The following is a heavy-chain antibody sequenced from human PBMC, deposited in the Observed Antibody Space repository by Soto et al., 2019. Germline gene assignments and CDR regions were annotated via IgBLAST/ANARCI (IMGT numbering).Heavy chain of an antibody. J-gene: IGHJ4*01. V-gene: IGHV3-73*02. CDR1: GLTFSASA. CDR3: CRHDPICGSCDY. CDR2: IRNNAYNSAT. D-gene: IGHD5-12*01. Sequence: EVQLVESGGGLVQPGGSLKLSCAASGLTFSASAMHWVRQASGKGLEWVGRIRNNAYNSATVYGAPVQGRFTISREDSKVMAYLQMNNLTAEDSAVYYCCRHDPICGSCDYWGLGALVTVSS.